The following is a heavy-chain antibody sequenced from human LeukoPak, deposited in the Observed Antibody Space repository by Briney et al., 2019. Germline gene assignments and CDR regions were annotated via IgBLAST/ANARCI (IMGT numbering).Heavy chain of an antibody. J-gene: IGHJ4*02. CDR3: ARGIEKGLAPLVYFDY. CDR1: GASMSDYY. D-gene: IGHD1-14*01. Sequence: SETLSLTCTVSGASMSDYYWSWIRQPPGKGLEWIGYIYYSGSTYYNPSLKSRVTISVDTSKNQFSLKLSSVTAADTAVYYCARGIEKGLAPLVYFDYWGQGTLVTVSS. CDR2: IYYSGST. V-gene: IGHV4-59*08.